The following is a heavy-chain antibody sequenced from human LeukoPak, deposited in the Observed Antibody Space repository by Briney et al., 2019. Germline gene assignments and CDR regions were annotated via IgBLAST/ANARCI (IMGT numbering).Heavy chain of an antibody. D-gene: IGHD6-13*01. J-gene: IGHJ5*02. CDR1: GGSISGYY. V-gene: IGHV4-34*01. Sequence: SETLSLTCTVSGGSISGYYWSWIRQPPGKGLEWIGEINHSGSTNYNPALKSRVTISVDTSKNQFSLKLSSVTAADTAVYYCARVAVAAAGTINWFDPWGQGTLVTVSS. CDR3: ARVAVAAAGTINWFDP. CDR2: INHSGST.